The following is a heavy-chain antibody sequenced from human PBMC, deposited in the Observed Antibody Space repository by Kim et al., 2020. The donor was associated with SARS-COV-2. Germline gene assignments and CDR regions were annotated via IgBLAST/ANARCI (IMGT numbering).Heavy chain of an antibody. CDR1: GGSISSGDYY. V-gene: IGHV4-30-4*01. D-gene: IGHD2-2*01. J-gene: IGHJ5*02. CDR2: IYYSGST. Sequence: SETLSLTCTVSGGSISSGDYYWSWIRQPPGKGLEWIGYIYYSGSTYYNPSLKSRVTISVDTSKNQFSLKLSSVTAADTAVYYCARVRVVVPAAMVDWFDPWGQGTLVTVSS. CDR3: ARVRVVVPAAMVDWFDP.